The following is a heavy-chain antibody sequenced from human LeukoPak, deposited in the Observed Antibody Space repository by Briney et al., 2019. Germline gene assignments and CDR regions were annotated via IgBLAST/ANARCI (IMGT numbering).Heavy chain of an antibody. CDR1: GGSISSYY. CDR2: IYYSGST. D-gene: IGHD2-21*02. Sequence: SETLSLTCAVYGGSISSYYWSWIRQPPGKGLEWIGYIYYSGSTNYNPSLKSRVTISVDTSKNQFSLKLSSVTAADTAVYYCARKKKVTRHAFDIWGQGTMVTVSS. CDR3: ARKKKVTRHAFDI. V-gene: IGHV4-59*01. J-gene: IGHJ3*02.